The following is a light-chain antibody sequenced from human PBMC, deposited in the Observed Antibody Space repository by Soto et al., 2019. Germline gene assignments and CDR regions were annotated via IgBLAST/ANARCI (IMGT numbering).Light chain of an antibody. J-gene: IGKJ2*01. Sequence: DIPMTQSPSALSASVGDRVTITCRASQSISRWLAWYQQKPVKAPKLVIYDASSLESGVSSRFSGSGSGTQFTHTISILQPDDFATYYCKQYNSYWPLYTFGQGTKLEIK. CDR1: QSISRW. V-gene: IGKV1-5*01. CDR3: KQYNSYWPLYT. CDR2: DAS.